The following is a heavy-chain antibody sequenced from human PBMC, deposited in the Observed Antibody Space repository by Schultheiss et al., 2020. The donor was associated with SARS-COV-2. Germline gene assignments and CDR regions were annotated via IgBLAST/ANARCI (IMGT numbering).Heavy chain of an antibody. CDR3: ARDSSSWGQDYYYYGMDV. Sequence: SVKVSCKASGFTFTSSAVQWVRQARGQRLEWIGWIVVGSGNTNYAQKFQGRVTITRDTSASTAYMELSSLRSEDTAVYYCARDSSSWGQDYYYYGMDVWGQGTTVTVSS. D-gene: IGHD6-13*01. CDR2: IVVGSGNT. J-gene: IGHJ6*02. V-gene: IGHV1-58*01. CDR1: GFTFTSSA.